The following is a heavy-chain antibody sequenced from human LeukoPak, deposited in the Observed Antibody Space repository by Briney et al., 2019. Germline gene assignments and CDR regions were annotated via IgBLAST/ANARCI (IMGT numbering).Heavy chain of an antibody. CDR1: GYTFISYG. J-gene: IGHJ4*02. V-gene: IGHV1-18*04. CDR3: ARDSVCSGGSCYSHYFDY. Sequence: ASVKVSCKASGYTFISYGISWVRQAPGQGLEWTGWISAYNGNTNYAQKLQGRVTMTTDTSTSTAYMELRSLRSDDTAVYYCARDSVCSGGSCYSHYFDYWGQGTLVTVSS. CDR2: ISAYNGNT. D-gene: IGHD2-15*01.